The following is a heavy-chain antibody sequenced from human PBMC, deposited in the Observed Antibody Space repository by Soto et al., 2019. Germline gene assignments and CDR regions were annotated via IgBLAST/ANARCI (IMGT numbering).Heavy chain of an antibody. Sequence: WGSLRLSCAASGFTFSSYAMGWVRQAPGKGLEWVSAISVSGGSTYYADSVKGRFTISRDNSKNTLYLQMNSLRAEDTAVYYCAKDTSIAARGFDYWGQGTLVTVSS. CDR3: AKDTSIAARGFDY. CDR2: ISVSGGST. J-gene: IGHJ4*02. V-gene: IGHV3-23*01. CDR1: GFTFSSYA. D-gene: IGHD6-6*01.